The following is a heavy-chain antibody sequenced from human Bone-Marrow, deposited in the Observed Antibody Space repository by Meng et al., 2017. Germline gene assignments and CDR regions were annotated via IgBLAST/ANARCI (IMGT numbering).Heavy chain of an antibody. V-gene: IGHV4-30-2*05. CDR1: GGSITSGGYS. D-gene: IGHD2-21*01. CDR3: AREGRSHQVGVSVY. Sequence: QLQLQESGSGLVKPSQTLSLTCAVSGGSITSGGYSWTWIRQPPGKGLEWIGYIYNSGSTYYNPSLKSRVTISVDTSKNQFSLKLRFVTAADTAVYYCAREGRSHQVGVSVYWGQGNLVTVSS. CDR2: IYNSGST. J-gene: IGHJ4*02.